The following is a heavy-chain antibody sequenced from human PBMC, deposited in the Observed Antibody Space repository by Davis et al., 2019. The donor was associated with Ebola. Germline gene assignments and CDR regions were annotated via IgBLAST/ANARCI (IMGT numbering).Heavy chain of an antibody. CDR1: GHKLSELS. V-gene: IGHV1-24*01. CDR2: FDPGDAKT. D-gene: IGHD3-3*01. J-gene: IGHJ4*02. Sequence: ASVKVSCKVSGHKLSELSMHWVRQAPGQGLEWMGGFDPGDAKTIYAQQFQGRVTMTEDQSTDPAYMEVNSLRSEDTALYYCTTGGFTLHGVVLHGFGHWGQGTPVTVSS. CDR3: TTGGFTLHGVVLHGFGH.